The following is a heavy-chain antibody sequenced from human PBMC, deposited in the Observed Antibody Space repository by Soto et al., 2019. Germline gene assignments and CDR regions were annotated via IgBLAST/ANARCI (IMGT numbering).Heavy chain of an antibody. V-gene: IGHV1-2*02. Sequence: GASVKVSCKASGYTFTGYYMHWVRQAPGQGLEWMGWINPNSGGTNYAQKFQGRVTMTRDTSISTAYMELSRLRSDDTAVYYCARDHSLGSSSPSDYWGQGTLVTVAS. J-gene: IGHJ4*02. CDR3: ARDHSLGSSSPSDY. D-gene: IGHD6-13*01. CDR1: GYTFTGYY. CDR2: INPNSGGT.